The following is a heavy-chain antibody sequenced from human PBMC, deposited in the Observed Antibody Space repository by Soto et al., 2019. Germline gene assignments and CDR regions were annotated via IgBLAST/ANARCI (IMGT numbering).Heavy chain of an antibody. CDR2: IYYRGRT. V-gene: IGHV4-31*03. CDR1: GGSISSGGYF. Sequence: PSETLSLTCTVSGGSISSGGYFWSWIRQHPGKGLEWIGYIYYRGRTYYNPSLKSRVPISVDTSKNQCSLKLSSVTAADTAVYYCARGRFCSGGSCSPRYNWFDPWGQGTLVTV. J-gene: IGHJ5*02. D-gene: IGHD2-15*01. CDR3: ARGRFCSGGSCSPRYNWFDP.